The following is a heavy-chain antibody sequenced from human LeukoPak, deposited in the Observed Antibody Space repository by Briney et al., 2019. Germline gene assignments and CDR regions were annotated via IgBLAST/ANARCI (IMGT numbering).Heavy chain of an antibody. D-gene: IGHD2-8*02. Sequence: ASVKVSCKASGYTFTGYYVHWVRQAPGQGLEWMGWINPNSGGTNYAQKFQGRVTMTRDTSISTAYMELSRLRSDDTAVYYCASLDPPDGVMVVAVAFDIWGQGTMVTVSS. CDR2: INPNSGGT. V-gene: IGHV1-2*02. J-gene: IGHJ3*02. CDR3: ASLDPPDGVMVVAVAFDI. CDR1: GYTFTGYY.